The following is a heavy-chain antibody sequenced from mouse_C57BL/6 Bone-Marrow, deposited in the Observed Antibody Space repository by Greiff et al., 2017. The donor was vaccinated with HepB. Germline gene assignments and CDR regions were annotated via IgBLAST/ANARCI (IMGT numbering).Heavy chain of an antibody. V-gene: IGHV1-64*01. CDR3: AFGGFYYFDY. J-gene: IGHJ2*01. CDR2: IHPNSGST. CDR1: GYTFTSYW. Sequence: QVQLKQPGAELVKPGASVKLSCKASGYTFTSYWMHWVKQRPGQGLEWIGMIHPNSGSTNYNEKFKSKATLTVDKSSSTAYMQLSSLTSEDSAVYYCAFGGFYYFDYWGQGTTLTVSS.